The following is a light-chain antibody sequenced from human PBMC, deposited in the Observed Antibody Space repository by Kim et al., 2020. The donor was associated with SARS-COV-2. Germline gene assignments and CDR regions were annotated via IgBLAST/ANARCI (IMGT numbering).Light chain of an antibody. V-gene: IGLV6-57*02. Sequence: KTVTISCTGSSGSSASNYVQWYQQRPGSAPTTMIYENKQRPSGVPDRFSGSIDSSSNSASLTISGLKTEDEADYYCQSSDNSNHVVFGAGTQLTVL. J-gene: IGLJ2*01. CDR3: QSSDNSNHVV. CDR1: SGSSASNY. CDR2: ENK.